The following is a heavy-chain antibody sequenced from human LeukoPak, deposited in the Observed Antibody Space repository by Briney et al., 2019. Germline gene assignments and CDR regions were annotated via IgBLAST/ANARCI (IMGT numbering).Heavy chain of an antibody. Sequence: ASVKVSCKASGYTFNSYGISWVRQAPGQGLEWMGLITAYKGNTNYAQKVQGRVTMTTDTSTSTAYMELRSLRSEDTAVYYCARGEHGACVLDYWGQGTLVTVSS. CDR2: ITAYKGNT. J-gene: IGHJ4*02. CDR1: GYTFNSYG. D-gene: IGHD2-21*02. V-gene: IGHV1-18*01. CDR3: ARGEHGACVLDY.